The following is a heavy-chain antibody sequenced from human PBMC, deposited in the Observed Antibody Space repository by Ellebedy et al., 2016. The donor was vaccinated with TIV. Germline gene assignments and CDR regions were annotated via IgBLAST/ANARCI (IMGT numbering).Heavy chain of an antibody. CDR2: ISSTSSYT. J-gene: IGHJ4*02. D-gene: IGHD2-2*02. CDR1: GFNFSDYY. V-gene: IGHV3-11*05. Sequence: GGSLRLXXAASGFNFSDYYMTWIRQAPGKGLQWVSFISSTSSYTNYADSVKGRFTISRDNSNNTLFLQMKSLRAEDTAVYFCAKDARDVLYYFDSWGQGIPVTVSS. CDR3: AKDARDVLYYFDS.